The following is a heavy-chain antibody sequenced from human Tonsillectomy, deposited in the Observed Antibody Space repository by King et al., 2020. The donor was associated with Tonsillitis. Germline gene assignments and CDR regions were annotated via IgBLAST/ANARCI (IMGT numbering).Heavy chain of an antibody. V-gene: IGHV1-69*09. CDR1: GGTFSSYA. D-gene: IGHD3-22*01. CDR2: IIPILDIA. CDR3: ARDRADNSGYSGNWAFSGYYGMDV. J-gene: IGHJ6*02. Sequence: QLVQSGAEVKKPGSSVKVSCKASGGTFSSYAISWVRQAPGQGLEWMGRIIPILDIANYAQKFQGRVTITADKSTSTAYMELSSLRSEDTAVFYCARDRADNSGYSGNWAFSGYYGMDVWGQGTTVTVFS.